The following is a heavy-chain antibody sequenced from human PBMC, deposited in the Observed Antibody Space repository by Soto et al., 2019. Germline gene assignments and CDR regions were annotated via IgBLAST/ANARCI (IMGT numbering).Heavy chain of an antibody. V-gene: IGHV1-69*13. D-gene: IGHD5-12*01. J-gene: IGHJ4*02. CDR1: GYTFTSYG. CDR3: ARGLVATTDEIGYYFDY. CDR2: IIPIFGTA. Sequence: ASVKVSCKASGYTFTSYGISWVRQAPGQGLEWMGGIIPIFGTANYAQKFQGRVTITADESTSTAYMELSSLRSEDTAVYYCARGLVATTDEIGYYFDYWGQGPLVTVSS.